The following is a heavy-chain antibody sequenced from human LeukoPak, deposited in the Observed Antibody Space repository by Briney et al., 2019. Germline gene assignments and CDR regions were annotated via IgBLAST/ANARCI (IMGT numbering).Heavy chain of an antibody. Sequence: GKSLRLSCTASGFNFSAYGMHWVRQAPGKGLDWVAVVSFHGANEYYADSVKGRLTISRDNSNNTLYLQMNGVRVEDTAVYYCAKGRRGSSYVHYFDNWGQGTLVTVSS. CDR2: VSFHGANE. D-gene: IGHD5-12*01. J-gene: IGHJ4*02. V-gene: IGHV3-30*18. CDR1: GFNFSAYG. CDR3: AKGRRGSSYVHYFDN.